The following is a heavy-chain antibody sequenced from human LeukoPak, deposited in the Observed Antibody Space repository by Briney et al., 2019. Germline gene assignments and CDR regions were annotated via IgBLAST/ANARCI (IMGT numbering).Heavy chain of an antibody. CDR2: ISSSGSTI. CDR1: GFTVSSYY. V-gene: IGHV3-11*04. CDR3: GRGGKVEQLVLAR. D-gene: IGHD6-13*01. J-gene: IGHJ4*02. Sequence: GGSLRLSCVASGFTVSSYYVSWVRQAPGKGLEWVSYISSSGSTIYYADSVKGRFTISRDNAKNTLYLQMNSLRAEDTAVYYCGRGGKVEQLVLARWGQGSLVTVSS.